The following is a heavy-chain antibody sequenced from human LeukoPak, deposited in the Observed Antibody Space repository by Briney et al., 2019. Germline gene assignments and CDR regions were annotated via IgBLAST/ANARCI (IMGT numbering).Heavy chain of an antibody. J-gene: IGHJ4*02. CDR1: GYTFTSYY. CDR3: ARVGDCTNGVCYSEGNFDY. V-gene: IGHV1-46*01. Sequence: ASVKVSCKASGYTFTSYYMHWVRQAPGQGLEWMGIINPSGGSTSYAQKFQGRVTMTRDMSTSTVYMELSSLRSGDTAVYYCARVGDCTNGVCYSEGNFDYWGQGTLVTVSS. D-gene: IGHD2-8*01. CDR2: INPSGGST.